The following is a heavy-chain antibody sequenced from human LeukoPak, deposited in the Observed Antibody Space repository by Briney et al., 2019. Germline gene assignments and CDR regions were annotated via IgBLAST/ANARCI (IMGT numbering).Heavy chain of an antibody. CDR1: GGSISSYY. V-gene: IGHV4-59*01. CDR3: ARGPSHYFDY. CDR2: IYYSGST. J-gene: IGHJ4*02. Sequence: SETLSLTCTVSGGSISSYYWSRIRQPPGKGLEWIGYIYYSGSTNYNPSLKSRVTISVDTSKNQFSLKLSSVTAADTAVYYCARGPSHYFDYWGQGTLVTVSS.